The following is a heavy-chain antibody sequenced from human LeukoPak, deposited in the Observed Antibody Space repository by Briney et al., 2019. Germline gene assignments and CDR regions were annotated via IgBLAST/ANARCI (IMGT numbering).Heavy chain of an antibody. D-gene: IGHD3-22*01. CDR1: GFTFSSYG. J-gene: IGHJ4*02. Sequence: PGGSLRLSCAASGFTFSSYGMHWVRQAPGKGLEWVAFIRYDGSNKYYADSVKGRFTISRDNSKNTLYLQMNSLRAEDTAVYYCVRNGPRTLYESGGYCSRYFDYWGQGTLVTVSS. V-gene: IGHV3-30*02. CDR2: IRYDGSNK. CDR3: VRNGPRTLYESGGYCSRYFDY.